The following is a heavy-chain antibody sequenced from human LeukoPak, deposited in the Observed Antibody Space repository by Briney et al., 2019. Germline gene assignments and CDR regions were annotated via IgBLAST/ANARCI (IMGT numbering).Heavy chain of an antibody. V-gene: IGHV1-69*13. J-gene: IGHJ5*02. CDR2: IIPIFGTA. CDR3: ARGQYQLLQNWFDP. D-gene: IGHD2-2*01. CDR1: GGTFSSYA. Sequence: SVKVSCKASGGTFSSYAISWVRQAPGQGREWMGGIIPIFGTANYAQKFQGRVTITADESTSPAYMELSSLRSEDTAVYYCARGQYQLLQNWFDPWGQGTLVTVSS.